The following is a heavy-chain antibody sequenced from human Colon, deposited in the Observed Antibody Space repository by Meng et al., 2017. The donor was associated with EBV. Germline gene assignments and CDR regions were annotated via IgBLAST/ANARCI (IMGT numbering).Heavy chain of an antibody. Sequence: QVAGPGIWKPLGTLSLPCAVLWGPNHEPKFGRLVPPPPRKGPEWVWEIYHYGGTNYNPSLKSRVTISVDKSKNQISLKLTSVTAADTAVYYCARWAFIDSYGFDHWGQGTLVTVSS. D-gene: IGHD5-18*01. CDR1: GPNHEPKF. V-gene: IGHV4-4*02. CDR3: ARWAFIDSYGFDH. CDR2: IYHYGGT. J-gene: IGHJ4*02.